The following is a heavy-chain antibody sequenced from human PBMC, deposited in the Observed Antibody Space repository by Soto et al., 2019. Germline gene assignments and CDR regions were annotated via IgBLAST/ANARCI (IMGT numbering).Heavy chain of an antibody. CDR3: ETDKKGYSGINGFDY. D-gene: IGHD1-26*01. V-gene: IGHV4-59*01. J-gene: IGHJ4*02. CDR2: IYYSGST. Sequence: SETLSLTCTVSGGSISRNYWSWIRQPPGKGLEWIGYIYYSGSTNYNPSLKSRVTIAVDTSKKQFSLKLTPVTAADTAVYYCETDKKGYSGINGFDYWGQGTLVTVSS. CDR1: GGSISRNY.